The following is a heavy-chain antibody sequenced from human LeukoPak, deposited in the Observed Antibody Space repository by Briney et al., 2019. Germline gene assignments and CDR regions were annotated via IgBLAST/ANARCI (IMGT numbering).Heavy chain of an antibody. D-gene: IGHD1-26*01. CDR3: ANRLDYYAD. CDR2: ISSSSSTK. V-gene: IGHV3-48*02. J-gene: IGHJ4*02. CDR1: GFTFSSYS. Sequence: GGSLRLSCAASGFTFSSYSMNWVRQAPGKGLEWVSYISSSSSTKYYADSVKGRFTISRDNAKNSLSLQTNSLRDEDTAVYYCANRLDYYADWGQGTLVTVSS.